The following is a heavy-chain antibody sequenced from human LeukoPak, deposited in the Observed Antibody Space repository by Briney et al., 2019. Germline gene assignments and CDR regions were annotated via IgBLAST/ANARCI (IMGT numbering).Heavy chain of an antibody. D-gene: IGHD1-1*01. CDR3: ATDPPWTNDAFDI. CDR1: GFSFNNYW. V-gene: IGHV3-7*01. Sequence: GGSLRLSCAASGFSFNNYWMAWVRQAPGKGLEWVANIKQDGSTKYYVDSVKGRFTISRDNAENSLYLRMNSLRVEDTAVYYCATDPPWTNDAFDIWGQGTMVTVSS. CDR2: IKQDGSTK. J-gene: IGHJ3*02.